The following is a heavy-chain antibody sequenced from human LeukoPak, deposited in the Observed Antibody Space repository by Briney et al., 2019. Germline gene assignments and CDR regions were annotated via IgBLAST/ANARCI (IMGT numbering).Heavy chain of an antibody. CDR1: GYTFTSYY. D-gene: IGHD3-10*01. CDR3: ARVRGVSYWFDP. V-gene: IGHV1-46*01. J-gene: IGHJ5*02. CDR2: INPSGGST. Sequence: ASVKVSCKASGYTFTSYYMHWVRQAPGQGLEWVGIINPSGGSTSYAQKFQGRVTMTRDTSTSTVYMELSRLRSDDTAVYYCARVRGVSYWFDPWGQGTLVTVSS.